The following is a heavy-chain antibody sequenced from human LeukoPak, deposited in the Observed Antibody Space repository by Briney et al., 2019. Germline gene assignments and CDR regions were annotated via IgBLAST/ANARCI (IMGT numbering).Heavy chain of an antibody. CDR1: GYTFTGSY. Sequence: ASVKVSCKASGYTFTGSYLHWVRQAPGQGLEWMGWINPNSGGTNYAQKFQGRVTMTRDTSISTAYMELSRLRSDDTAVYYCAILRYFDWLLLAFDPWGQGTLVTVSS. CDR3: AILRYFDWLLLAFDP. D-gene: IGHD3-9*01. CDR2: INPNSGGT. V-gene: IGHV1-2*02. J-gene: IGHJ5*02.